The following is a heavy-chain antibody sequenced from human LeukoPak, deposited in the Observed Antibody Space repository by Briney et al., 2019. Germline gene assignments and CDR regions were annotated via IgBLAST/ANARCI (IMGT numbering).Heavy chain of an antibody. Sequence: SETLSPTCTVSGGSISSGGYYWSWIRQHPGKGLEWIGYIYYSGSTYYNPSLKSRVTISVDTSKNQFSLKLSSVTAADTAVYYCAREKDSQFDYWGQGTLVTVSS. V-gene: IGHV4-31*03. CDR1: GGSISSGGYY. CDR2: IYYSGST. J-gene: IGHJ4*02. D-gene: IGHD2-15*01. CDR3: AREKDSQFDY.